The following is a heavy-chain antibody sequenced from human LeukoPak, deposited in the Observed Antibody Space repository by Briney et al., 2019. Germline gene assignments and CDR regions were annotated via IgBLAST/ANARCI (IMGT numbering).Heavy chain of an antibody. V-gene: IGHV3-23*01. CDR2: ISGSGGGT. CDR3: ARGRNAGGPYYSDY. CDR1: GISLSNYG. D-gene: IGHD4-23*01. Sequence: GGSLRLSCAVSGISLSNYGMSWVRQAPGKGLEWVAGISGSGGGTNYADSVKGRFTISRDNPKNTLYLQMNRLRAEDTAVYYCARGRNAGGPYYSDYWGQGTLVTVSS. J-gene: IGHJ4*02.